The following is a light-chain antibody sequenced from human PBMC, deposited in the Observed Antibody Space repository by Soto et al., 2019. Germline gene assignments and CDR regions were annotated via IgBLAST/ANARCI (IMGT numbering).Light chain of an antibody. Sequence: VLTQSPGTLSLSPGERATLSCRASQSVSSSYLAWYQQKPGQAPRLLIYGASSRATGIPDRFSGSGSGTDFTLTISRLEPEDFAVYYCQQYGSAFTFGPGTKVDIK. J-gene: IGKJ3*01. CDR1: QSVSSSY. V-gene: IGKV3-20*01. CDR2: GAS. CDR3: QQYGSAFT.